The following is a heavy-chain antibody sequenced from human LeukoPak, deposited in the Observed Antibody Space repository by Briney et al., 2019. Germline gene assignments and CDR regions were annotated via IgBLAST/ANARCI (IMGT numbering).Heavy chain of an antibody. Sequence: ASVKVSCKASGYTFTSYDINWVRQATGQGLEWMGWMNPNSGNTGYAQKFQGRVTMTRNTSTSTAYLELSSLRSEDTAVYYCARGNFYDSRAYHHRVLEYWGQGALVTVSS. CDR1: GYTFTSYD. CDR2: MNPNSGNT. J-gene: IGHJ4*02. CDR3: ARGNFYDSRAYHHRVLEY. V-gene: IGHV1-8*01. D-gene: IGHD3-22*01.